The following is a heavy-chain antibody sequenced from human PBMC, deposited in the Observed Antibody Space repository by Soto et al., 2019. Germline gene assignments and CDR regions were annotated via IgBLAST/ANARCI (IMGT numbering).Heavy chain of an antibody. V-gene: IGHV3-21*01. J-gene: IGHJ4*02. Sequence: EVQLVESGGGRVQSGEALRLSCEASGFPFTSFSMTWVRQAPGKGLEWVSSMTSDGNYIHYADSVKCRFTISRDNAKNSLYLQMNNLRGDDTAVYYCAREDYGNDHWGQGNLVSVST. D-gene: IGHD4-17*01. CDR1: GFPFTSFS. CDR2: MTSDGNYI. CDR3: AREDYGNDH.